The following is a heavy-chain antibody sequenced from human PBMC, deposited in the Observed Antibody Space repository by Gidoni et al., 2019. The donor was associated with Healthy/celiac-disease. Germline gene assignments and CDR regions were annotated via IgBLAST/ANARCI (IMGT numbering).Heavy chain of an antibody. CDR3: ARDDPGYSSPKLDY. D-gene: IGHD6-13*01. V-gene: IGHV3-21*01. J-gene: IGHJ4*02. CDR2: ISSSSSYI. Sequence: EVQLVESGGGLVKPGGSLRLSCAASGFPFSSYSMNWVRQAPGKGLELVSSISSSSSYIYYADSVKGRFTISRDNAKNSLYLQMNSLRAEDTAVYYCARDDPGYSSPKLDYWGQGTLVTVSS. CDR1: GFPFSSYS.